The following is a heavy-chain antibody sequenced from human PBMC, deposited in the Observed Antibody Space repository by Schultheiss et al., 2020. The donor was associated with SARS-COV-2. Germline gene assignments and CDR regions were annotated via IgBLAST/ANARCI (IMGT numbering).Heavy chain of an antibody. CDR3: AKGTYYDILTGYYPNWFDP. V-gene: IGHV3-30*18. Sequence: GESLKISCAASGFTFSSYSMNWVRQAPGKGLEWVAVISYDGSNKYYADSVKGRFTISRDNSKNTLYLQMNSLRAEDTALYYCAKGTYYDILTGYYPNWFDPWGQGTLVTVSS. CDR1: GFTFSSYS. J-gene: IGHJ5*02. D-gene: IGHD3-9*01. CDR2: ISYDGSNK.